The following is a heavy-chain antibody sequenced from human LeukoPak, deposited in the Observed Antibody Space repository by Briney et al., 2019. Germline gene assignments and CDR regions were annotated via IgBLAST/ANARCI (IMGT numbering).Heavy chain of an antibody. J-gene: IGHJ4*02. CDR2: IKSKTDGGTT. CDR1: GFTFSNAW. CDR3: TTQRSRITMVRGVIRSDH. Sequence: AGGSLRLSCAASGFTFSNAWMNWVRQGPGKGLEWVGRIKSKTDGGTTDYAAPVKGRFTISRDDSKNTLYLQMNSLKTEDTAVYYCTTQRSRITMVRGVIRSDHWGQGTLVTVSS. D-gene: IGHD3-10*01. V-gene: IGHV3-15*01.